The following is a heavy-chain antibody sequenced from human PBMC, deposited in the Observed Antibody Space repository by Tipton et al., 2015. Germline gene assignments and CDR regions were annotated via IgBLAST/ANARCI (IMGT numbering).Heavy chain of an antibody. CDR1: GGSISSSFYF. CDR3: ARHGYSSSSGEDWFDP. D-gene: IGHD6-6*01. Sequence: TLFLTCTVSGGSISSSFYFWGWIRQPPGKGLEWIGSIYYSGSTYYNPSLKSRVTISVDTSKNQFSLKLSSVTAADTAVYYCARHGYSSSSGEDWFDPWGQGTLVTVSS. J-gene: IGHJ5*02. V-gene: IGHV4-39*01. CDR2: IYYSGST.